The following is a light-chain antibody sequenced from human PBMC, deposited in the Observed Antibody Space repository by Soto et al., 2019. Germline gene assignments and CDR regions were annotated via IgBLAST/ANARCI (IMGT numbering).Light chain of an antibody. Sequence: QSALTQPASVSGSPGQSITISCTGTSSDVGSYNLVSWYQQHPGKAPKLLIYEGSKRTSGVSNRFSGSKSGNTASLTISGLQAEDEADYYCCSYAGSDVVFGGGTKLTVL. CDR1: SSDVGSYNL. V-gene: IGLV2-23*01. CDR2: EGS. CDR3: CSYAGSDVV. J-gene: IGLJ2*01.